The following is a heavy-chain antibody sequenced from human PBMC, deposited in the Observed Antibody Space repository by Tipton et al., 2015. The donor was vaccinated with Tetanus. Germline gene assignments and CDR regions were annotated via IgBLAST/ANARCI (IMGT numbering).Heavy chain of an antibody. CDR2: IIPIFGTA. CDR3: ASEYCSGGSCYGDYYYGMDV. CDR1: GGTFSSYA. Sequence: QSGPEVKKPGSSVKVSCKASGGTFSSYAISWVRQAPGQGLEWMGGIIPIFGTANYAQKFQGRVTITADKSTSTAYMELSSLRSEDTAVYYCASEYCSGGSCYGDYYYGMDVWGQGTTVAVSS. J-gene: IGHJ6*02. D-gene: IGHD2-15*01. V-gene: IGHV1-69*06.